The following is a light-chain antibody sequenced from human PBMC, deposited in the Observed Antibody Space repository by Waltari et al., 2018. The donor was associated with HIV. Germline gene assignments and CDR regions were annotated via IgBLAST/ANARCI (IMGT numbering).Light chain of an antibody. CDR1: TNDVGSYQY. J-gene: IGLJ3*02. V-gene: IGLV2-14*01. CDR2: EVS. Sequence: QSALTQPPSVSGSPGQSITISCTGSTNDVGSYQYVSWYQHHSGKAPKLIIYEVSHRPSGVSDRFSASKSGNTASLTISGLQEEDEADYYCCSYRQITMLVFGSGTKLTVL. CDR3: CSYRQITMLV.